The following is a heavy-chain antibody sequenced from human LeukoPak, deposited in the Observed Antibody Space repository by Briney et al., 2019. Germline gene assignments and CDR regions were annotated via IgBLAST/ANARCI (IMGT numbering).Heavy chain of an antibody. CDR3: ARVRTAMEIGAY. Sequence: GGSLRLSCAASGFTFDDYAMHWVRQAPGKGLEWVSLISGDGDTYYGDSVKGRFTVSRDNSKNSLYLQMNSLRPEDTALYYCARVRTAMEIGAYWGQGTLVTVSS. CDR2: ISGDGDT. D-gene: IGHD5-18*01. J-gene: IGHJ4*02. V-gene: IGHV3-43*02. CDR1: GFTFDDYA.